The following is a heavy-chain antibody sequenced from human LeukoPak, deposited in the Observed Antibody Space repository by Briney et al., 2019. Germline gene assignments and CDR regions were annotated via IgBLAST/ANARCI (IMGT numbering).Heavy chain of an antibody. D-gene: IGHD5-18*01. CDR3: ARDVRAGYSYGPYYYYYYYMDV. J-gene: IGHJ6*03. CDR1: GFTFSSYW. CDR2: IKQDGSEK. V-gene: IGHV3-7*01. Sequence: GGSLRLSCAASGFTFSSYWMSWVRQAPGKGLEWVANIKQDGSEKYYVDSVKGRFTISRDNAKNSLYLQMNSLRAEDTAVYYCARDVRAGYSYGPYYYYYYYMDVWGKGTTVTVSS.